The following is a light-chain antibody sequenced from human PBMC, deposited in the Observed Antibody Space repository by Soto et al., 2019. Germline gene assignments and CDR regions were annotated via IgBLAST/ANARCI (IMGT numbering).Light chain of an antibody. CDR2: EVS. Sequence: QSVLTQPASVSGSPGQSITISCPRTSSDVGGYNYVSWYQQHPGKAPKLMIYEVSNRPSGVSNRFSGSKSGSTASLTISGLQAEDEADYYCSSYTSSSTPLVFGTGTKVTVL. J-gene: IGLJ1*01. V-gene: IGLV2-14*01. CDR3: SSYTSSSTPLV. CDR1: SSDVGGYNY.